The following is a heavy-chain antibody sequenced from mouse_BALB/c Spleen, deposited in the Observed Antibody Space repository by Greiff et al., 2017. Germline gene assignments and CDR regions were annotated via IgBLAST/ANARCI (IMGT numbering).Heavy chain of an antibody. V-gene: IGHV14-4*02. CDR2: IDPETGNT. CDR1: GFNIKDYY. D-gene: IGHD2-5*01. CDR3: NDISYYYSSHSFDY. J-gene: IGHJ2*01. Sequence: VQLQQSGAELVRSGASVKLSCTASGFNIKDYYMHWVKQRPEQGLEWLGLIDPETGNTEYAPKFQGKATMTVDTTSNTAYMQLSSLTSEDTAVYYCNDISYYYSSHSFDYWGQGTTLTVSS.